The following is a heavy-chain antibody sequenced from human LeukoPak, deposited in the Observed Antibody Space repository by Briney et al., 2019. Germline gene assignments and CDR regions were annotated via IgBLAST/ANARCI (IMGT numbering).Heavy chain of an antibody. D-gene: IGHD2-15*01. Sequence: GGSLRLSCAASGFTFSSYGMHWVRQAPGKGLEWVAVISYDGSNKYYADSVKGRFTISRDNSENTLYLQMNSLRAEDTAVYYCAKDFVVVVAATRDYYYYYGMDVWGQGTTVTVSS. V-gene: IGHV3-30*18. J-gene: IGHJ6*02. CDR3: AKDFVVVVAATRDYYYYYGMDV. CDR2: ISYDGSNK. CDR1: GFTFSSYG.